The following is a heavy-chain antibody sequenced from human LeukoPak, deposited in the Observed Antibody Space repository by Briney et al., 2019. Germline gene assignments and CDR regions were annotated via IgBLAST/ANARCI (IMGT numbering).Heavy chain of an antibody. CDR1: GFTFSSYW. Sequence: GGSLRLSCAASGFTFSSYWMHWVRQAPGKGLVWVSRINTDGSSTSYADCVKGRFTISRDNAKNTLYLQMNSLRAEDTAVYYCARDLQAYYYDSSGYLWGQGTLVTVSS. V-gene: IGHV3-74*01. J-gene: IGHJ4*02. CDR2: INTDGSST. D-gene: IGHD3-22*01. CDR3: ARDLQAYYYDSSGYL.